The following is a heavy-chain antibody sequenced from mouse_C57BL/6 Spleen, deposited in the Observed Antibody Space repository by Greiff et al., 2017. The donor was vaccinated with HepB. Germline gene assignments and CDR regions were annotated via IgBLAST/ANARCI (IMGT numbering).Heavy chain of an antibody. CDR2: IHPNSGST. V-gene: IGHV1-64*01. D-gene: IGHD1-2*01. Sequence: QVQLQQPGAELVKPGASVKLSCKASGYTFTSYWMHWVKQRPGQGLEWIGMIHPNSGSTNYNEKFKSKATLTADKSSSTAYMQLSSLTSEDSAVYCCARWGTTAFDYWGQGTTLTVSS. J-gene: IGHJ2*01. CDR1: GYTFTSYW. CDR3: ARWGTTAFDY.